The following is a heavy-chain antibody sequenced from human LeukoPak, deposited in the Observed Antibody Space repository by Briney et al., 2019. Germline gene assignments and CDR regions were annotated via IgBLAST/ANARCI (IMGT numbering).Heavy chain of an antibody. V-gene: IGHV3-9*01. CDR3: AKGDGGWYDY. D-gene: IGHD6-19*01. J-gene: IGHJ4*02. Sequence: SLRLSCAASGFTFDDYAMHWVRQAPGKGLEWVSGISWNSGSIGYADSVKGRFTISRDNAKNSLYLQMNSLRAEDTALYYCAKGDGGWYDYWGQGTLVTVSS. CDR1: GFTFDDYA. CDR2: ISWNSGSI.